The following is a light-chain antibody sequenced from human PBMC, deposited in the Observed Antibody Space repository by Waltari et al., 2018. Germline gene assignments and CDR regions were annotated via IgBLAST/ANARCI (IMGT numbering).Light chain of an antibody. CDR1: QSVNSN. CDR3: QQYDNWLPYT. J-gene: IGKJ2*01. Sequence: EIAMTQPPATLSVSPGERATLSCRTSQSVNSNLAWYQQRPGQPPRLLIYGGSTRAPGIPGRFRGSGSGTEFTLTISRLQSEDFAVYYCQQYDNWLPYTFGQGTKVDMK. V-gene: IGKV3-15*01. CDR2: GGS.